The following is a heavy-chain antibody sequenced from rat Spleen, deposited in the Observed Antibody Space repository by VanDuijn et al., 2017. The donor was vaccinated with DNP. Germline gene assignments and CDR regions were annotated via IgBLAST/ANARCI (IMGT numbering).Heavy chain of an antibody. D-gene: IGHD1-11*01. CDR1: GFTFNNHW. J-gene: IGHJ1*01. CDR3: TRVYGGYSHWYFDF. CDR2: ISYDGGST. Sequence: EVQLVESGGGLVQPGRSMKVSCAASGFTFNNHWMTWIRQAPGKGLEWVASISYDGGSTYYRDSVKGRFTISRDNAKSTLYLQMNSLRSEDTATYYCTRVYGGYSHWYFDFWGPGTMVTVSS. V-gene: IGHV5-31*01.